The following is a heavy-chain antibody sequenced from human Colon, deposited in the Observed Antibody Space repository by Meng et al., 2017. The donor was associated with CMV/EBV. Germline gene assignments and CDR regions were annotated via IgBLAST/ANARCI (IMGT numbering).Heavy chain of an antibody. CDR1: GFTFDDYA. CDR2: ITWNSGSI. Sequence: SLKISCLASGFTFDDYAMHWVRQAPGKGLQWVSGITWNSGSIGYADSVKGRFTISRDNAKNTLYLQMNSLRAEDTAVYYCAKGGLAVNIRAHFDYWGQGTLVTVSS. CDR3: AKGGLAVNIRAHFDY. J-gene: IGHJ4*02. D-gene: IGHD3-10*01. V-gene: IGHV3-9*01.